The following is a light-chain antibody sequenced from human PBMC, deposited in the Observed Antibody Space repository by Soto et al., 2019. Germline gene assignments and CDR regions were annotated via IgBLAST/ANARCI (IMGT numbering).Light chain of an antibody. J-gene: IGKJ2*01. V-gene: IGKV3-20*01. CDR1: QSVSSSF. Sequence: EIVLTQSPGTLSLSPGERATLSCRASQSVSSSFLAWYQQKPGQAPRLLIYGASNRSTGVPDRFSGSAYGKDFPLTISRLEPEDFAFYCCQQYSSTPYTFGQGTKLEIK. CDR2: GAS. CDR3: QQYSSTPYT.